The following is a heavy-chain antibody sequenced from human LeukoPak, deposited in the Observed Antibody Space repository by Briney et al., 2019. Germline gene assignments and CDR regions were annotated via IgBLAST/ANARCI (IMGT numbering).Heavy chain of an antibody. J-gene: IGHJ3*02. V-gene: IGHV4-39*01. CDR1: GGSISSSSYY. CDR3: ARHLGYCSSTSCYGAFDI. Sequence: SETLSLTCTVSGGSISSSSYYWGWIRQPPGKGLEWIGSIYYSGSTYYNPSLKSRVTISVDASKNQFSLKLSSVTAADTAVYYCARHLGYCSSTSCYGAFDIWGQGTMVTVSS. CDR2: IYYSGST. D-gene: IGHD2-2*01.